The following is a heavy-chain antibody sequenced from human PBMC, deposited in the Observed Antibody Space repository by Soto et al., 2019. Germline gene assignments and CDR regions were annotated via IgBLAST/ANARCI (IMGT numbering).Heavy chain of an antibody. CDR1: GLSLSTTGVG. D-gene: IGHD2-21*02. Sequence: QITLKESGPPLVKPTQTLTLTCTFSGLSLSTTGVGVGWICQPPGKALEWLALIYWDDDKRYSPSLKSRLTITKDTSKNQVVLTMTNMDPVDTATYYCVQSRCGGDCLQSYSSHSYYGLDVWGQGTTVTVSS. CDR2: IYWDDDK. CDR3: VQSRCGGDCLQSYSSHSYYGLDV. J-gene: IGHJ6*02. V-gene: IGHV2-5*02.